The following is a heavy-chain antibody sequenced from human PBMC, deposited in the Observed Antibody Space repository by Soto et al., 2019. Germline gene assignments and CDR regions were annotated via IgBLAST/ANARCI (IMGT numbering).Heavy chain of an antibody. CDR2: INSDGSSI. CDR3: ARLPVDTITSLDY. Sequence: EVQVVESGGDLVQPGGFLRLSCATSGFTFSRYWMHWVRQVPGKGLVWVSRINSDGSSISYSDSVKGRFTISRDNAKNTLYLQMNSLRVEDMAVYYCARLPVDTITSLDYWGQGTLVTVSS. J-gene: IGHJ4*02. CDR1: GFTFSRYW. D-gene: IGHD3-3*01. V-gene: IGHV3-74*01.